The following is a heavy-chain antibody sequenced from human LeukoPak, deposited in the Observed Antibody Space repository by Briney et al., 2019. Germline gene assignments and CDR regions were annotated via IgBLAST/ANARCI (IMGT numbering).Heavy chain of an antibody. J-gene: IGHJ4*02. V-gene: IGHV3-64D*09. CDR3: VNNYGSGSRYFDY. D-gene: IGHD3-10*01. CDR2: ISSNGGTT. CDR1: GFTFSDYV. Sequence: GGSLSLSCSASGFTFSDYVMYWVRQAPGTGLEYVSAISSNGGTTYYADSVKGRFTISRDNSKNTLYLQMRSLRAEDTAVYYCVNNYGSGSRYFDYWGQGTLVTVSS.